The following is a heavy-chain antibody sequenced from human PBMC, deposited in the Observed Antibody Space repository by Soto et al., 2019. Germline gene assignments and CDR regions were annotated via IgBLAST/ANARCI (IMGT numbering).Heavy chain of an antibody. CDR2: ISPIFGTA. CDR1: GGTFISYA. J-gene: IGHJ1*01. V-gene: IGHV1-69*13. D-gene: IGHD3-22*01. Sequence: SVKVSFKASGGTFISYAISWVRQAPAQGREWMGGISPIFGTANYAQKCQARVTITADESTRTAYMELSSLRSEDTAVYYCASSYDSSGYLEYFQHWGQGTLVTVSS. CDR3: ASSYDSSGYLEYFQH.